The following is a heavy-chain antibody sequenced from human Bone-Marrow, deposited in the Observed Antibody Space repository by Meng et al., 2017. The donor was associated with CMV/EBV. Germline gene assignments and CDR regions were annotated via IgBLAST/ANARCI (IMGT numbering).Heavy chain of an antibody. J-gene: IGHJ4*02. V-gene: IGHV4-39*01. Sequence: GSLRLSCTVSGGFIGSRTYFWGWIRQPPGKGLEWIGSIYYSGSTYPTSSLKSRVTISVDTSKNQFSLKLSSVTAADTAVYYCARLPYSSSSYIDDWGQGPLVTGYS. CDR1: GGFIGSRTYF. D-gene: IGHD6-6*01. CDR2: IYYSGST. CDR3: ARLPYSSSSYIDD.